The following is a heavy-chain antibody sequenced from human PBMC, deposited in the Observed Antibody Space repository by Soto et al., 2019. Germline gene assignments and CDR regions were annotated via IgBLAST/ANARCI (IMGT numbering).Heavy chain of an antibody. CDR3: ARVRVTDYEIDY. V-gene: IGHV3-7*03. CDR1: GFMFGSYW. J-gene: IGHJ4*02. D-gene: IGHD4-17*01. CDR2: IKRDGSEK. Sequence: EVQLVESGGGLVQPGGSLRLSCTASGFMFGSYWMTWVRHVPGKGLQWVANIKRDGSEKYYVDFVKGRFTISRDNADNSVFLDVNHLRVDDTAVYYCARVRVTDYEIDYWGQGPLVTVSS.